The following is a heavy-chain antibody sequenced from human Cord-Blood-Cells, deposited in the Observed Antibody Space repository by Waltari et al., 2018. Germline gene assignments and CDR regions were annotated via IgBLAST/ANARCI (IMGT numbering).Heavy chain of an antibody. CDR3: AKDLGYSSGWYPLYYYYYGMDV. V-gene: IGHV3-30*18. CDR2: ISYDGSNK. CDR1: GFTFSSYG. Sequence: QVQLVESGGGVVQPGRSLRLSCAASGFTFSSYGMHWVRQAPGKGLEWVAVISYDGSNKYYAGSVKGRFTISRDNSKNTLYLQMNSLRAEDTAVYYCAKDLGYSSGWYPLYYYYYGMDVWGQGTTVTVSS. J-gene: IGHJ6*02. D-gene: IGHD6-19*01.